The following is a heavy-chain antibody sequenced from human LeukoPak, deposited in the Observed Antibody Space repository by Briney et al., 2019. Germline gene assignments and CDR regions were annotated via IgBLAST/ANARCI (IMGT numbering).Heavy chain of an antibody. D-gene: IGHD5-12*01. CDR1: GFTFSSYS. Sequence: GGSLRLSCAASGFTFSSYSMNWVRQAPGKGLEWVSYISSSSSTIYYADSVKGRFTISRDNSKNTLYLQMNSLRAEDTAVYYCASVVADIDYWGQGTLVTVSS. V-gene: IGHV3-48*01. CDR2: ISSSSSTI. J-gene: IGHJ4*02. CDR3: ASVVADIDY.